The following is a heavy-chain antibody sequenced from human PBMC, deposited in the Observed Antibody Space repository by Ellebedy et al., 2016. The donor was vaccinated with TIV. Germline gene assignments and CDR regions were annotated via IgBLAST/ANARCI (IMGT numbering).Heavy chain of an antibody. V-gene: IGHV4-34*01. CDR3: ARVQGGYGLKGYFDL. D-gene: IGHD6-25*01. CDR2: INYSGST. Sequence: SETLSLTCAVYGGSLSGYYWSWIRQPPGKGLEWIGEINYSGSTNYNPSLKSRVTISVDTSKNQFSLKLSSVTAADTAVYFCARVQGGYGLKGYFDLWGRGTLVIVSS. CDR1: GGSLSGYY. J-gene: IGHJ2*01.